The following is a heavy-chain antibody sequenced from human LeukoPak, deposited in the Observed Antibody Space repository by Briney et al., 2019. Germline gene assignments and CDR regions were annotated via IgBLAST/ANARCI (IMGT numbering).Heavy chain of an antibody. V-gene: IGHV1-18*01. Sequence: ASVKVSCKASGYTFTSYGISWVRQAPGQGLEWMGWISAYNGNTNYAQKFQGRVTMTRNTSISTAYMELSSLRSEDTAVYYCARGLFGEYYYGMDVWGQGTTVTVSS. CDR1: GYTFTSYG. D-gene: IGHD3-10*02. CDR3: ARGLFGEYYYGMDV. CDR2: ISAYNGNT. J-gene: IGHJ6*02.